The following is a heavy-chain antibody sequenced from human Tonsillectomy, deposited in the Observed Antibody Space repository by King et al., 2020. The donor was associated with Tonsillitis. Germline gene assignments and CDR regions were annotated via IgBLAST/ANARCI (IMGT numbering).Heavy chain of an antibody. Sequence: VQLVESGGGLIQPGGSLRLSCAASGFTVSSNYMSWVRQAPGKGLEWVSVIYSGGSTYYADSVKGRFTISRDNSKNTLYLQMNSLRAEDTAVYYCARVRLVLYGGYPIYYFDYWGQGTLVTVSS. CDR2: IYSGGST. V-gene: IGHV3-53*01. D-gene: IGHD4-17*01. CDR3: ARVRLVLYGGYPIYYFDY. J-gene: IGHJ4*02. CDR1: GFTVSSNY.